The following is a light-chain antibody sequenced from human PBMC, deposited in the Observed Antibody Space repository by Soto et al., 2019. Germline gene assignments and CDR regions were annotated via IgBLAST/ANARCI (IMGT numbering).Light chain of an antibody. J-gene: IGLJ1*01. CDR2: DNN. V-gene: IGLV1-40*01. CDR1: SSNIGAGYD. CDR3: QSYDSSLSGSTV. Sequence: QLVLTQPPSVSGAPGQRVTISCTGTSSNIGAGYDVHWYQQFSGTAPRLLIYDNNNRPSGVPDRFSASKSDTSASLAITGLQAEDEADYYCQSYDSSLSGSTVFGTGTKLTVL.